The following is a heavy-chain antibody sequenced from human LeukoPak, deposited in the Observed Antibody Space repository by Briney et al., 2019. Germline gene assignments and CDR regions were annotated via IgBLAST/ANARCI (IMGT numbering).Heavy chain of an antibody. D-gene: IGHD6-19*01. Sequence: PGGSLRLSCAASGFTGSSKYMSWVRQAPGRGLEWVSSISSGGRYVYHADSVKGRFTISRDNAKNSLYLQMNSLRAEDTAVYYCTTDVRDEYTSGWYPIGYWGQGTLVTVSS. J-gene: IGHJ4*02. CDR2: ISSGGRYV. V-gene: IGHV3-21*01. CDR3: TTDVRDEYTSGWYPIGY. CDR1: GFTGSSKY.